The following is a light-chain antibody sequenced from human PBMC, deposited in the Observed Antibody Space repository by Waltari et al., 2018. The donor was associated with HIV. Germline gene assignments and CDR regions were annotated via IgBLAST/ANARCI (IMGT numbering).Light chain of an antibody. CDR2: QKS. V-gene: IGLV3-1*01. CDR3: QAWDSSSAVV. Sequence: SYELTQPPSVSVSPGQTASITCTGDKLGDTYASWYQQKPGQSPVLVIYQKSERPSGIPERFSGSNSGDTATLTISGTQAVDEADYYCQAWDSSSAVVFGGGTKLTVL. CDR1: KLGDTY. J-gene: IGLJ2*01.